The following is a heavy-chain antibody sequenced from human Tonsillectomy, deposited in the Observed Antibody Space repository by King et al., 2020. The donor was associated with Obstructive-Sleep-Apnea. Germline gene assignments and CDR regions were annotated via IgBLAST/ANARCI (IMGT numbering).Heavy chain of an antibody. Sequence: VQLVESGGGLVKPGGSLRLSCAASGFTFSSYSMNWVRQAPGKGLEWVSSISSSSSYIYYADSVKGRFTISRDNAKNSLYLQMNSLRAEDTAVYYCAGDRRYSSSLKAYYFDYWGQGTLVTVSS. CDR1: GFTFSSYS. CDR3: AGDRRYSSSLKAYYFDY. J-gene: IGHJ4*02. CDR2: ISSSSSYI. D-gene: IGHD6-13*01. V-gene: IGHV3-21*01.